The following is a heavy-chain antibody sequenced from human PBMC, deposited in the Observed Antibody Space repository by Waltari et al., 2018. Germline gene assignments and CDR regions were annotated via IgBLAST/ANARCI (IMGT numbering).Heavy chain of an antibody. J-gene: IGHJ3*02. V-gene: IGHV1-69*08. CDR2: RIPILGIA. Sequence: QVQLVQSGAEVKKPGSSVKVSCKASGGTFSSYTISWVRQAPGQGLEWMGRRIPILGIANYAQKFQGRVTITADKSTSTAYMELSSLRSEDTAVYYCARDLPPGYYDSSGLGAFDIWGQGTMVIVSS. CDR3: ARDLPPGYYDSSGLGAFDI. D-gene: IGHD3-22*01. CDR1: GGTFSSYT.